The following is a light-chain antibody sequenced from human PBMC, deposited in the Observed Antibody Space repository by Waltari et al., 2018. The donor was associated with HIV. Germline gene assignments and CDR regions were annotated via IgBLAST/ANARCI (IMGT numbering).Light chain of an antibody. CDR3: HHYNNWRET. CDR1: QIFNSN. CDR2: GTS. J-gene: IGKJ1*01. V-gene: IGKV3-15*01. Sequence: EILMTQSPATLSVSPGERATLSCRASQIFNSNLSWYKQKPGQTPRLLIYGTSTRATDIPARFSGSGSGTEFTLTISSLQSEDFAVYYCHHYNNWRETFGQGTKVEIK.